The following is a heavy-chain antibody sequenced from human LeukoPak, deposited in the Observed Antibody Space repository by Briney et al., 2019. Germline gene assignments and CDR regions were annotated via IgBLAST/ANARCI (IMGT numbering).Heavy chain of an antibody. V-gene: IGHV3-48*03. CDR3: ARGYGDYRDAFDI. CDR2: ISSSGSTI. Sequence: PGGSLRLSCAASGSTFSSYEMNWVRQAPGKGLEWVSYISSSGSTIYYADSVKGRFTISRDNAKNSLYLQMNSLRAEDTAVYYCARGYGDYRDAFDIWGQGTMVTVSS. D-gene: IGHD4-17*01. J-gene: IGHJ3*02. CDR1: GSTFSSYE.